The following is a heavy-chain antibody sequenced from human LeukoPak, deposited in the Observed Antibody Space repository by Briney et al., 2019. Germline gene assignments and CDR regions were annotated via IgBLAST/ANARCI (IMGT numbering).Heavy chain of an antibody. CDR3: AREDFYDTSGYYKPKLDY. CDR2: ISAHNGNT. Sequence: ASVQASCKASGYIFTSYGISWVRQAPGQGLEWMGWISAHNGNTDYAQKLQGRVTMTTDTSTSTAYMELRSLRSDDTAVYYCAREDFYDTSGYYKPKLDYWGQGTLVTVSS. V-gene: IGHV1-18*01. CDR1: GYIFTSYG. J-gene: IGHJ4*02. D-gene: IGHD3-22*01.